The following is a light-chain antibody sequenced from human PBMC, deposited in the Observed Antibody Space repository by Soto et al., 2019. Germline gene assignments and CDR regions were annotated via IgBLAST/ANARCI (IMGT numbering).Light chain of an antibody. V-gene: IGKV3-15*01. J-gene: IGKJ5*01. Sequence: EEVITQCPVPLSVSRGEGRNRAVRASQNISRSLAWYQQRPGRGPSLLIYGTSTRATGIPARFSGRGCRTEFTLTISRVECEEFAIYYWLQHNDWQAFGQGTRLEI. CDR3: LQHNDWQA. CDR1: QNISRS. CDR2: GTS.